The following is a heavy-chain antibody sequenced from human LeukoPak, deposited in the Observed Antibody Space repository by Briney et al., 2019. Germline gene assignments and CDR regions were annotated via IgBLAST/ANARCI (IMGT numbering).Heavy chain of an antibody. CDR1: GGSISSYY. J-gene: IGHJ3*02. D-gene: IGHD3-3*01. Sequence: PSETLSLTCTVSGGSISSYYWSWIRQPAGKGLEWIGRIYTSGSTNYNPSLKSRVTMSVGTSKNQFSLKLSSVTAADTAVYYCARDRNFWSGYPAFDIWGQGTMLTVSS. V-gene: IGHV4-4*07. CDR2: IYTSGST. CDR3: ARDRNFWSGYPAFDI.